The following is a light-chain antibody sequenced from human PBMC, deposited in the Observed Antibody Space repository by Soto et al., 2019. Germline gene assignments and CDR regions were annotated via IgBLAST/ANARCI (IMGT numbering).Light chain of an antibody. CDR2: NTS. V-gene: IGKV3-15*01. CDR1: QSVSSR. J-gene: IGKJ1*01. CDR3: QEYIQWPPGM. Sequence: DIVVTQSPATLSASPGERVTLSCRASQSVSSRLAWYQQRRGQVPRLLIYNTSTRAPGISARFSGSGSGTELTLTSGSQQSEESTVYYCQEYIQWPPGMFGPRTTVDIK.